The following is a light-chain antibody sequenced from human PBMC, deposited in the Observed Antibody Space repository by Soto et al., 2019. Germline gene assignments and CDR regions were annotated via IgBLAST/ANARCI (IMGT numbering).Light chain of an antibody. CDR1: QSVTSYY. CDR3: QQYYNWPRT. Sequence: EMVLTQSPGTLSLSTGGRATLSCRASQSVTSYYLAWYQQKPGHAPRLLIYAASSRATGIPDRFSGGGSGTDFTLTISRLEPEDFAVYFCQQYYNWPRTFGQGTKVDIK. J-gene: IGKJ1*01. CDR2: AAS. V-gene: IGKV3-20*01.